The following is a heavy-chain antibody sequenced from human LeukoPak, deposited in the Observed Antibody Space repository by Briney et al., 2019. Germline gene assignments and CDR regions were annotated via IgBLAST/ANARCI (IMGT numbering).Heavy chain of an antibody. D-gene: IGHD2-21*01. CDR3: ARLGHCGETNCYSDFYYMDV. Sequence: ASVKVSCKASGGTFSNYAVSWVRQAPGQGLEWMGGIIPVFERPNYARKFQDRVTITADESTATAYMELSSLTSEDTAIYFCARLGHCGETNCYSDFYYMDVWGKGTTVIVSS. J-gene: IGHJ6*03. V-gene: IGHV1-69*13. CDR2: IIPVFERP. CDR1: GGTFSNYA.